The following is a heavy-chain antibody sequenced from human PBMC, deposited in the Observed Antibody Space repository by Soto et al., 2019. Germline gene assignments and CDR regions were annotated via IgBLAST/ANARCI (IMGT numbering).Heavy chain of an antibody. CDR1: GFTFSGYW. CDR3: AREGGAYCGGDCYSGGH. J-gene: IGHJ4*02. V-gene: IGHV3-74*01. CDR2: IKSDGSST. D-gene: IGHD2-21*02. Sequence: GGSLSLACAASGFTFSGYWMHWVRQAPGKTLLWVSRIKSDGSSTSYADSAKGRFTISRDNAKNTLYRLMNSLRAEDTAVYYCAREGGAYCGGDCYSGGHWGQGTLVTVSS.